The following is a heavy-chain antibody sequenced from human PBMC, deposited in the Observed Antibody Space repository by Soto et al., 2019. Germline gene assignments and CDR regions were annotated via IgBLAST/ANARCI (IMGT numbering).Heavy chain of an antibody. CDR2: IYYSGST. J-gene: IGHJ4*02. V-gene: IGHV4-59*12. Sequence: SETLSLTCTVSGGSISSYYWSWIRQPPGKGLEWIGYIYYSGSTNYNPSLKSRVTISVDTSKNQFSLKLSSVTAADTAVYYCARGPRGIQLWLKGYFDYWGQGTLVTVSS. CDR1: GGSISSYY. D-gene: IGHD5-18*01. CDR3: ARGPRGIQLWLKGYFDY.